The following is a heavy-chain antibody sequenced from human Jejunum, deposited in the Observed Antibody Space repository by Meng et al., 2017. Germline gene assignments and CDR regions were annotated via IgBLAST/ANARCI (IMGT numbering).Heavy chain of an antibody. Sequence: SLQISCAASGFSFDDYAMHWFRQPPGKGLESVSGITWNSGYIGYADSVKGRFTISRDNAKNFLYLQMNSLRPEDTAIYFCGRGIAASGTSFAIYNWGQGTLVTVSS. V-gene: IGHV3-9*01. CDR2: ITWNSGYI. CDR1: GFSFDDYA. J-gene: IGHJ4*02. D-gene: IGHD6-13*01. CDR3: GRGIAASGTSFAIYN.